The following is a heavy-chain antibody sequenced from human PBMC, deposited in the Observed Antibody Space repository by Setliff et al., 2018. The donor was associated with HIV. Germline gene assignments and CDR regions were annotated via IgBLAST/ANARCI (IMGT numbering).Heavy chain of an antibody. D-gene: IGHD3-9*01. J-gene: IGHJ6*03. CDR1: GDSISSNS. V-gene: IGHV4-59*01. Sequence: SETLSLTCTVSGDSISSNSWSWIRQPPGGGLEFIGYISYSGSTNYNPSRKGRITISVDTSKNRFSPKLMSVTAADTAVYYCARLRGLARIYFYYYMDVWGKGTTVTVSS. CDR3: ARLRGLARIYFYYYMDV. CDR2: ISYSGST.